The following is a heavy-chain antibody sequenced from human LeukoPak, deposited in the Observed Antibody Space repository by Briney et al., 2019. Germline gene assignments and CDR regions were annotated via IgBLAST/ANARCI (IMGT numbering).Heavy chain of an antibody. CDR1: GGTFSSYV. D-gene: IGHD5-12*01. CDR2: IIPIFGTA. Sequence: SVKVTCKASGGTFSSYVISWVRQAPEQGLKWMGGIIPIFGTANYAQKFQGRVTITTEESTSTAYMELSSLRSEDTSVYYCARGHFVGYSGYDYVDYWGQGTLVIVS. CDR3: ARGHFVGYSGYDYVDY. J-gene: IGHJ4*02. V-gene: IGHV1-69*05.